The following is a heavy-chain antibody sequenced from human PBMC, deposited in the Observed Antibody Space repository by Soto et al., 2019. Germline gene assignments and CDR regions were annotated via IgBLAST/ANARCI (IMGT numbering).Heavy chain of an antibody. CDR1: GGSISSGGYY. CDR3: ARVRVGYCSGGSCQN. V-gene: IGHV4-31*03. CDR2: LNYSGST. J-gene: IGHJ4*02. D-gene: IGHD2-15*01. Sequence: QVQLQESGPGLVKPSQTLSLTCTVSGGSISSGGYYWSWIRQHPGKGLEWIGYLNYSGSTYYNPSLKSRVSITVDTSKNQFPLKLSSVTAADTAVYYCARVRVGYCSGGSCQNWGQGTLVTVSS.